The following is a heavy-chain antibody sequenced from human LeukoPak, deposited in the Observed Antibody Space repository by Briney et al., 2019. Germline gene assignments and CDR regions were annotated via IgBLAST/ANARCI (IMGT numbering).Heavy chain of an antibody. D-gene: IGHD4-23*01. J-gene: IGHJ3*02. Sequence: SETLSLTCTVSGGSISSSSYYWGWIRQPPGKGLEWIGSIYYSGSTYYNPSLKSRVTISVDTSKNQFSLKLSSVTAADTAVYYCAKTTAVTRGGVAFDIWGQGTMVTVSS. CDR1: GGSISSSSYY. CDR2: IYYSGST. V-gene: IGHV4-39*01. CDR3: AKTTAVTRGGVAFDI.